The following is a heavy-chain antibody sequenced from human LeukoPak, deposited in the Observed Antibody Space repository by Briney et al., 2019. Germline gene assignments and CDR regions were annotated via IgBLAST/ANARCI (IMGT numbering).Heavy chain of an antibody. Sequence: PGGSLRLSCAASGFTVSSNYMSWVRQAPGKGLEWVSVIYSGGSTYYVDSVKGRFTISRDNSKNTLYLQMNSLRAEDTAVYYCARVSYYYDSSGYTNDYWGQGTLVTVSS. J-gene: IGHJ4*02. CDR1: GFTVSSNY. CDR3: ARVSYYYDSSGYTNDY. V-gene: IGHV3-53*01. CDR2: IYSGGST. D-gene: IGHD3-22*01.